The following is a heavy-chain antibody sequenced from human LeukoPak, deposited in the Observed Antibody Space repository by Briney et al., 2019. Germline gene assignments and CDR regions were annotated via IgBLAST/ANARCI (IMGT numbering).Heavy chain of an antibody. CDR2: ITSSSGYQ. Sequence: PGGSLRLSCAASGFTFNTFSMNWVRQAPGKGLEWVSSITSSSGYQYYTTSVNGRFTSTRDNAKNSLSLQMNSLRADDAAVYYCAEASSKQLAGYLPDGFDIWGQGTMVTVSS. V-gene: IGHV3-21*01. D-gene: IGHD3-9*01. J-gene: IGHJ3*02. CDR3: AEASSKQLAGYLPDGFDI. CDR1: GFTFNTFS.